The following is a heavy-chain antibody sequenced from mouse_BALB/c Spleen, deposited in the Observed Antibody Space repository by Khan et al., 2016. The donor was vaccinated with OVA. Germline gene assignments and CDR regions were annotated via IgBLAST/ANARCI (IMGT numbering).Heavy chain of an antibody. CDR1: GFTFSSYA. J-gene: IGHJ3*01. D-gene: IGHD1-3*01. V-gene: IGHV5-9-3*01. Sequence: EVELVESGGGLVKPGGPLKLSCTTSGFTFSSYAMSWVRQTPEKRLEWVTTISSGGDYTYSPDSVKGRFPISRDNAKRHPYLQMSSLRSEDTAMYYCSRHNYSPFAYWGQGTLGTVSA. CDR2: ISSGGDYT. CDR3: SRHNYSPFAY.